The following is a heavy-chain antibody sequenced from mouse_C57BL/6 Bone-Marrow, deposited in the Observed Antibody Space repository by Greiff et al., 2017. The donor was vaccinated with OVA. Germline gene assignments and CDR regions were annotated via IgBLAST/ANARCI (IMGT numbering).Heavy chain of an antibody. CDR1: GFTFSDFY. Sequence: EVKLVESGGGLVQPGGSLKLSCAASGFTFSDFYMYWIRQTPEKRLEWVAYISNGGGSTYYPDTVKGRFTISRDNAKNTLYLQMSRLKSEDTAMYCWGRREAMDYWGQGTAVTVSS. J-gene: IGHJ4*01. CDR2: ISNGGGST. CDR3: GRREAMDY. V-gene: IGHV5-12*01.